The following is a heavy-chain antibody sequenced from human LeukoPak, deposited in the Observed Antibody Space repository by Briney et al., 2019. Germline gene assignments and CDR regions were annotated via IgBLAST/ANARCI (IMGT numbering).Heavy chain of an antibody. Sequence: SETLSLTCTVSGGSISSYYWSWIRQPPGKGLEWIGYIYYSGSTNYNPSLKSRVTISVDTSKNQFSLKLSSVTAADTAVYYCASSIAARRAEYFQHWGQGTLVTVSS. CDR3: ASSIAARRAEYFQH. V-gene: IGHV4-59*08. J-gene: IGHJ1*01. CDR1: GGSISSYY. D-gene: IGHD6-6*01. CDR2: IYYSGST.